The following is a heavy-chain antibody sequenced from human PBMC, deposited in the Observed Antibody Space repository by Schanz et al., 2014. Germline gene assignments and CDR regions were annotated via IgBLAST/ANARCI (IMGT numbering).Heavy chain of an antibody. CDR1: GGTFSSYT. V-gene: IGHV1-69*02. Sequence: QVQLVQSGAEVKKPGSSVKVSCKASGGTFSSYTISWVRQAPGQGPEWMGRIIPILGIGNDAQKFQGRVTITADKSTSTAYMELRGLRSDDTAVYYCARKGMPPIWSGYPYFFDFWGQGTLVTVSS. CDR2: IIPILGIG. D-gene: IGHD3-3*01. J-gene: IGHJ4*02. CDR3: ARKGMPPIWSGYPYFFDF.